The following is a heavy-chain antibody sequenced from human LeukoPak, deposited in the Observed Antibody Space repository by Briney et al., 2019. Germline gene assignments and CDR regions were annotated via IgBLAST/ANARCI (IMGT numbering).Heavy chain of an antibody. Sequence: GGSLRLSCAASGFTFSDYFMTWIRQAPGKGLEWVSYISGSGSSIYYADSVKGRFTISRDNSRNTLYLEMNSLRTEDTAVYYCASRYCSSSNCLYWPLDYWGQGTLVTVSS. V-gene: IGHV3-11*04. CDR2: ISGSGSSI. D-gene: IGHD2-2*01. CDR1: GFTFSDYF. CDR3: ASRYCSSSNCLYWPLDY. J-gene: IGHJ4*02.